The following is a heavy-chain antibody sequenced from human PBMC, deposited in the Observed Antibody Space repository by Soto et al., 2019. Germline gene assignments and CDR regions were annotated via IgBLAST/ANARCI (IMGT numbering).Heavy chain of an antibody. CDR1: GYPFTDYY. CDR2: INPLTGGT. CDR3: ARGINALLVYDYFYMDV. Sequence: QVQLVQSGAEVRKPGASVKVSCKASGYPFTDYYIQWVRQAPGQGLEWLGWINPLTGGTKFAPKFQDWVTMTRDTSITAAYMEMTRLTSDDTAVYYCARGINALLVYDYFYMDVWGKGTSVSVSS. J-gene: IGHJ6*03. V-gene: IGHV1-2*04. D-gene: IGHD1-26*01.